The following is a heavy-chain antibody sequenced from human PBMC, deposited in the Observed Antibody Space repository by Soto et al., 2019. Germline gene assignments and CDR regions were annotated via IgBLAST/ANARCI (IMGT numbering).Heavy chain of an antibody. V-gene: IGHV4-30-2*01. D-gene: IGHD2-2*01. Sequence: SETLSVTCAVSCGSISSCGYSWSWIRQPPGKGLEWIGYIYHSGSTYYNPSLKSRVTISVDRSKNQFSLKLSSVTAADTAVYYCARVPDRWGQGTLVTVSS. CDR1: CGSISSCGYS. J-gene: IGHJ5*02. CDR2: IYHSGST. CDR3: ARVPDR.